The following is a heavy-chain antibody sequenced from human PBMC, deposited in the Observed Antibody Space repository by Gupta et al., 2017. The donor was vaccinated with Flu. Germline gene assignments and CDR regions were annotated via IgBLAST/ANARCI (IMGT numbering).Heavy chain of an antibody. CDR1: GFTFSSYW. Sequence: EVQLMESGGVLFQPGGSLRLSCAASGFTFSSYWMHWVRQTPGKGLRWISRINTDGSKTNDADAVQDRFTISRDNAKNTLYLQLECLGVGDTAVYYSARDPDSGYSTLAPGCQGTMVTVCS. CDR2: INTDGSKT. CDR3: ARDPDSGYSTLAP. D-gene: IGHD5-12*01. J-gene: IGHJ5*02. V-gene: IGHV3-74*01.